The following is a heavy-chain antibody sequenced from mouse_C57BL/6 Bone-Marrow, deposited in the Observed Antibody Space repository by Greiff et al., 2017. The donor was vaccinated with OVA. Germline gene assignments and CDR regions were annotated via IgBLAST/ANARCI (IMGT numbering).Heavy chain of an antibody. D-gene: IGHD2-5*01. V-gene: IGHV1-15*01. Sequence: VQLQQSGAELVRPGASVTLSCKASGYTFTDYEMPWVKQTPVHGLEWIGAIDPETGGTAYNQKFKGKAILTADKSSSTAYMELRSLTSEDSAVYYCTRGYSNYYAMDYGGRGTSVTVTS. CDR1: GYTFTDYE. J-gene: IGHJ4*01. CDR3: TRGYSNYYAMDY. CDR2: IDPETGGT.